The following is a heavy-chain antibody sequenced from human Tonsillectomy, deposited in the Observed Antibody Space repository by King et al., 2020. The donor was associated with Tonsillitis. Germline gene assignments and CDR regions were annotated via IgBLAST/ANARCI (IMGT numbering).Heavy chain of an antibody. CDR3: ARVTKAVAGTKNWFDP. V-gene: IGHV3-21*01. CDR1: GFTFSSYS. D-gene: IGHD6-19*01. CDR2: ISSSSSYI. Sequence: VQLVESGGGLVKPGGSLRLSCAASGFTFSSYSMNWVRQAPGKGLEWVSSISSSSSYIYYADSVKGRFTISRDNAKNSLYLQMNRLRAEDTAVYYCARVTKAVAGTKNWFDPWGQGTLVTVSS. J-gene: IGHJ5*02.